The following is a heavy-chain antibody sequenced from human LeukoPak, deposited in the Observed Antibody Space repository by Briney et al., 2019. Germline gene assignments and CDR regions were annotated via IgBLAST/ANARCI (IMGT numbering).Heavy chain of an antibody. D-gene: IGHD3-22*01. Sequence: GGSLRLSCAASGFTLSNHWMHWVRQAPGKGLVWVSRISGDEIWTSYADSVKGRFIISRDNAKDTLYLQMDSLRTEDTAVYYCAREYNSGPKQTDAFDIWGQGTMVTVSS. V-gene: IGHV3-74*01. CDR1: GFTLSNHW. CDR3: AREYNSGPKQTDAFDI. J-gene: IGHJ3*02. CDR2: ISGDEIWT.